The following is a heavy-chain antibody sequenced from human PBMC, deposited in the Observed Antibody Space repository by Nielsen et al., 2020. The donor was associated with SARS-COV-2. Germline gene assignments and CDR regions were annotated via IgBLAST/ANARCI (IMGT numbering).Heavy chain of an antibody. CDR3: ARDGGYSYGYSPDY. J-gene: IGHJ4*02. CDR2: ISASGGST. CDR1: GFSFTNYG. D-gene: IGHD5-18*01. Sequence: GESLKISCAASGFSFTNYGMIWVRQAPGKGLEWVSAISASGGSTYYADSVKGRFTISRDRSKNTLDLQMNSLRAEDTAVYYCARDGGYSYGYSPDYWGQGTLVTVSS. V-gene: IGHV3-23*01.